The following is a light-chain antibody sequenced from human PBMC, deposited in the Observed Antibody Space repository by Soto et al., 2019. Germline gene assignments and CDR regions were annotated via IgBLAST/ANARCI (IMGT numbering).Light chain of an antibody. J-gene: IGKJ3*01. V-gene: IGKV3D-7*01. CDR1: QSVSSSY. CDR2: GAS. Sequence: PGERFTLSCRASQSVSSSYLTLYQQKPGQAPRLLIYGASTRATSIPARFSGSGSGTDFTLTISSLQPEDFAVYYCQQDYNLFTFGPGTKVDIK. CDR3: QQDYNLFT.